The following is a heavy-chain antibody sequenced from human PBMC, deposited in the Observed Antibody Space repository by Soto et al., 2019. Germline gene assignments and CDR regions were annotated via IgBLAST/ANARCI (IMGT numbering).Heavy chain of an antibody. V-gene: IGHV3-23*01. CDR3: AKKLGGNYYFDH. J-gene: IGHJ4*02. CDR2: ISANSASR. Sequence: EVQLLESGGGLVQPGGSLRLSCAASGFTFSSYVVTWVRQAPGKGLEWVSSISANSASRYYADSVKGRFTISRDNSKNTLYLQMNSLRAEDTAAYYCAKKLGGNYYFDHWGQGTLVTVSS. D-gene: IGHD7-27*01. CDR1: GFTFSSYV.